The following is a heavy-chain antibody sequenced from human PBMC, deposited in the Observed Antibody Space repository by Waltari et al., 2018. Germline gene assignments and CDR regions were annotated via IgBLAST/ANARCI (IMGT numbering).Heavy chain of an antibody. CDR3: ARGPITMVRGVIGGFDP. CDR2: IYHSGST. CDR1: GSSISSGYY. V-gene: IGHV4-38-2*01. D-gene: IGHD3-10*01. Sequence: QVQLQESGPGLVKPSETLSLPCAVSGSSISSGYYWGWIRQPPGKGLEWIGSIYHSGSTYYNPSLKSRVTISVDTSKNQFSLKLSSVTAADTAVYYCARGPITMVRGVIGGFDPWGQGTLVTVSS. J-gene: IGHJ5*02.